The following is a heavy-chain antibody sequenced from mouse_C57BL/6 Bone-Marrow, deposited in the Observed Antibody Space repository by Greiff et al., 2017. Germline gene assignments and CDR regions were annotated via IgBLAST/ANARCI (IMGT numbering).Heavy chain of an antibody. D-gene: IGHD2-4*01. CDR2: MHPNGGSP. Sequence: VQLQQPGAELVKPGASVKLSCKASGYTFTNYWMHWVKQRPGQGLEWIGMMHPNGGSPDYNEKFKGEATLSVDKSTRTAYMELSSLTSEDSAVYYCARYYDYDDYTMDYWGQGTSVTVSS. CDR3: ARYYDYDDYTMDY. V-gene: IGHV1-64*01. J-gene: IGHJ4*01. CDR1: GYTFTNYW.